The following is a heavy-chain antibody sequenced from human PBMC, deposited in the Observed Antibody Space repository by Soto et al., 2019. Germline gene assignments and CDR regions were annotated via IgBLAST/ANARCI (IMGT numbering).Heavy chain of an antibody. J-gene: IGHJ6*02. D-gene: IGHD2-21*01. CDR1: GGTFSSFG. CDR3: AGVPGVCGGYYDYYYDGMDV. V-gene: IGHV1-2*02. Sequence: GASVKVSCKASGGTFSSFGISWVRQAPGQGLEWMGWINPNSGGTNYAQKFQGRVTMTRDTSISTAYMELSRLRSDDTAVYYCAGVPGVCGGYYDYYYDGMDVWGQGTTVTVSS. CDR2: INPNSGGT.